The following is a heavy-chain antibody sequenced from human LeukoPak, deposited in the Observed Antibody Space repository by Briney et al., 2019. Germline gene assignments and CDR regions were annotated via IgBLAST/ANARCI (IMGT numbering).Heavy chain of an antibody. V-gene: IGHV3-74*01. D-gene: IGHD6-19*01. Sequence: GGSLRLFCAASGFTFSSYWMHWGRQAPGKGLVWVSRINSDGSSTSYADSVKGRFTISRDNAKNTLYLQMNSLRAEDTAVYYCAREIAVAGTSNYYYYYGMDVWGKGTTVTVSS. CDR3: AREIAVAGTSNYYYYYGMDV. CDR1: GFTFSSYW. CDR2: INSDGSST. J-gene: IGHJ6*04.